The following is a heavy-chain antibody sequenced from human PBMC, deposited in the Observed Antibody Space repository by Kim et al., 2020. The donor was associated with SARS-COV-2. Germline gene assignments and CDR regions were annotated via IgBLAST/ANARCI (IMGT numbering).Heavy chain of an antibody. V-gene: IGHV1-69*04. J-gene: IGHJ6*02. CDR1: GGTFSSYA. CDR2: IIPILGIA. D-gene: IGHD3-10*01. CDR3: ARDPLLLWFGELLRDYYYYGMDV. Sequence: SVKVSCKASGGTFSSYAISWVRQAPGQGLEWMGRIIPILGIANYAQKFQGRVTITADKSTSTAYMELSSLRSEDTAVYYCARDPLLLWFGELLRDYYYYGMDVWGQGTTVTVSS.